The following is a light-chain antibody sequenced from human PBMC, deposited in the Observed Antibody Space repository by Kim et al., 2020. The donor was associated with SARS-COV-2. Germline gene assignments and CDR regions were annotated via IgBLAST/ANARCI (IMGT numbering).Light chain of an antibody. J-gene: IGLJ1*01. CDR3: ISYASTRSYV. CDR2: DVN. Sequence: GQSITISCTGTSSDVGAYNYVSWYQQHPGKAPKLMIFDVNKRPSGLSDRFSGYKSGNTASLTISGLQAEDEADYYCISYASTRSYVFGTGTTVTVL. CDR1: SSDVGAYNY. V-gene: IGLV2-14*04.